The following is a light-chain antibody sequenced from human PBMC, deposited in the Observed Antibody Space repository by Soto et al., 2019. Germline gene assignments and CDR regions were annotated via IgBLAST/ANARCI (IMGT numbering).Light chain of an antibody. J-gene: IGKJ5*01. CDR2: GAS. V-gene: IGKV3-11*01. Sequence: VLTQSPATLSLSPGERATLSCRASENVRTFVDWYQQKPGQAPRLLIYGASNRATDIPARFSGSGSGTDFTLTISNLESEDFAVYYCQQRSNWPPWITFGQGTRLEIK. CDR1: ENVRTF. CDR3: QQRSNWPPWIT.